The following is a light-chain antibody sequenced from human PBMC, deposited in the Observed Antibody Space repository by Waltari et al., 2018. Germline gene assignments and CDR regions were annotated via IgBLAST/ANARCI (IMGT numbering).Light chain of an antibody. CDR2: GEN. CDR1: RLRDYY. Sequence: SSELTQDPAVSVALGQTVRITCQGDRLRDYYASWYQQKAGQAPVLVIQGENKRPSGIPDRFSGSSSGNTASLTITVAQAGDEADYYCNSRDRSGDVVFGAGTKLTV. V-gene: IGLV3-19*01. CDR3: NSRDRSGDVV. J-gene: IGLJ2*01.